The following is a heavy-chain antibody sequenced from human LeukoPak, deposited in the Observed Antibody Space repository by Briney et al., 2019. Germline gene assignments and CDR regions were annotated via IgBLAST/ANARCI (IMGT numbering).Heavy chain of an antibody. CDR3: ARHCTGDICAAYYFYYYMDV. V-gene: IGHV4-39*02. D-gene: IGHD2-8*02. J-gene: IGHJ6*03. CDR2: ISEGGRT. Sequence: PSETLSLTCTVSGGSISTSSYYWGWIRQPPGKGLEWIGSISEGGRTYYNPSLKSRVIISVDTSKKHFSLKLSSVTAADTAVYYCARHCTGDICAAYYFYYYMDVWGKGTTVTVSS. CDR1: GGSISTSSYY.